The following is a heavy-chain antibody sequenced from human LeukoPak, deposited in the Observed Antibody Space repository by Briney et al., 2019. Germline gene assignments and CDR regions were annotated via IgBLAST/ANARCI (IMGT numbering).Heavy chain of an antibody. V-gene: IGHV3-11*01. J-gene: IGHJ4*02. CDR3: AGGSLGSGTSSDCCPLDY. CDR2: ITNSGTTI. CDR1: GFTFTDYY. Sequence: GGSLRLSCAASGFTFTDYYMSWIRQAPGKGLEWVSYITNSGTTIYYADSVKGRFTISRDNAKNSLYLQMNSLRAEDTAVYYCAGGSLGSGTSSDCCPLDYWGQGTLVTVSS. D-gene: IGHD2-15*01.